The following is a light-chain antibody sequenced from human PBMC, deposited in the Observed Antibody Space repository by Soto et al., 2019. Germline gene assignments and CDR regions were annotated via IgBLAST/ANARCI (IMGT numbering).Light chain of an antibody. CDR3: QQYNNYPYC. CDR2: KAS. CDR1: QGILSW. Sequence: GDRVTITCRSSQGILSWLAWYQQKPGKVPNLLIYKASYLESGVPSRFSGSVSGTEVTLTISSLQPDDFATYYCQQYNNYPYCFGQGT. V-gene: IGKV1-5*03. J-gene: IGKJ2*03.